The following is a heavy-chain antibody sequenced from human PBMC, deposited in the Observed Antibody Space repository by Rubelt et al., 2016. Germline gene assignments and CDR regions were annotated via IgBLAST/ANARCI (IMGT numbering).Heavy chain of an antibody. Sequence: QVQLQQWGAGLLKPSETLSLTCAVYGGSFSGYYWSWIRQPPGKGLEWIGEINHSGSTNYNPSLKSRVTISVDTSKNQFSLKLSSVTAAETAVYYWARRGVSVAVSFDYWGQGTLVTVSS. CDR2: INHSGST. CDR1: GGSFSGYY. CDR3: ARRGVSVAVSFDY. D-gene: IGHD2-15*01. J-gene: IGHJ4*02. V-gene: IGHV4-34*01.